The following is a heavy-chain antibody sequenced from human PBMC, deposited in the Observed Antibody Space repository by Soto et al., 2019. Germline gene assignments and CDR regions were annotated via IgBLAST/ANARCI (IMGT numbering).Heavy chain of an antibody. CDR3: ARGVHSGYGYLYYFDY. D-gene: IGHD5-12*01. J-gene: IGHJ4*02. Sequence: SETLSLTCAVYGGSFSGYYWSWIRQPPGKGLEWIGEINHSGSTNYNPSLKSRVTISVDTSKNQFSLKLSSVTAADTAVYYCARGVHSGYGYLYYFDYWGQGTLVTVSS. V-gene: IGHV4-34*01. CDR1: GGSFSGYY. CDR2: INHSGST.